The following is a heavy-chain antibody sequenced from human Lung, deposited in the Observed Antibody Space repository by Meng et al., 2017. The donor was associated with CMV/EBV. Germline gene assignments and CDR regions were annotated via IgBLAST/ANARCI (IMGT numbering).Heavy chain of an antibody. V-gene: IGHV3-23*01. Sequence: GEXXKISCAASGFTFSRSAMTWVRQAPGKGLEWVSAMSSSSGSRYYADAVKGRFTISRDNSKNTLYLQMNSVRAEDTAVYFCAKSVPTTWRPMDVWGQGTXVTVSS. D-gene: IGHD1-1*01. J-gene: IGHJ6*02. CDR3: AKSVPTTWRPMDV. CDR2: MSSSSGSR. CDR1: GFTFSRSA.